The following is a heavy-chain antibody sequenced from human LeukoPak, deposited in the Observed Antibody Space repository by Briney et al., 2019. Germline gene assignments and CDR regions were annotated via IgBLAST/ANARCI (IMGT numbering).Heavy chain of an antibody. J-gene: IGHJ3*02. Sequence: SETLSLTCAVYGGSFSGYYWSRIRQPPGKGLEWIGEINHSGSTNYNPSLKSRVTISVDTSKNQFSLKLSSVTAADTAVYYCARLYSSGWYNDAFDIWGQGTMVTVSS. D-gene: IGHD6-19*01. CDR3: ARLYSSGWYNDAFDI. V-gene: IGHV4-34*01. CDR2: INHSGST. CDR1: GGSFSGYY.